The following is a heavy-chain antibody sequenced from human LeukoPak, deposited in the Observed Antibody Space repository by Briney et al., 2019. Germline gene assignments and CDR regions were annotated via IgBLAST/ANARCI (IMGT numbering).Heavy chain of an antibody. CDR3: AIPMYSSGWSGDY. Sequence: ASVTVSCKASGYTFTSYDINWVRQATGQGLEWMGWMNPNSSNTGYAQKFQGRVTMTRNTSISTAYMELSSLRSEDTAVYYCAIPMYSSGWSGDYWGQGTLVTVSS. V-gene: IGHV1-8*01. D-gene: IGHD6-19*01. J-gene: IGHJ4*02. CDR1: GYTFTSYD. CDR2: MNPNSSNT.